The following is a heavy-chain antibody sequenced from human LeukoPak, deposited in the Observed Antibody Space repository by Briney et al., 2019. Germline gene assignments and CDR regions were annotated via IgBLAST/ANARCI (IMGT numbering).Heavy chain of an antibody. CDR3: ARLPDDISAFDI. V-gene: IGHV4-59*08. J-gene: IGHJ3*02. CDR1: GGSISPYY. CDR2: IYYSGRT. Sequence: SETLSLTCTVSGGSISPYYWTWIRQPPGKGLEWIGYIYYSGRTNYHPSFKSRLTISIDTSKNQFSLRLGSVTAADTAVYYCARLPDDISAFDIWGQGTMVTVSS.